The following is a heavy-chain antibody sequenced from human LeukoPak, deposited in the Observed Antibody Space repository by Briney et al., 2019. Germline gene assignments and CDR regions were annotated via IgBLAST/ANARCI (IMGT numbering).Heavy chain of an antibody. CDR3: VQEGPRGLAFDI. J-gene: IGHJ3*02. CDR2: ISYDGSNK. CDR1: GFTFSSYG. V-gene: IGHV3-30*18. Sequence: GGSLRLSCAASGFTFSSYGMHWVRQAPGKGLEWVAVISYDGSNKYYADSVKGRFAISRDNSKNTLYLQMNSLRAEDTAVYYCVQEGPRGLAFDIWGQGTKVTVSS.